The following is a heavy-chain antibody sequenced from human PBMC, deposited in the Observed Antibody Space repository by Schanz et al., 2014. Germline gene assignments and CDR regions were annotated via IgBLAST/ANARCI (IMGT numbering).Heavy chain of an antibody. CDR3: ELITLDRGVRNDY. CDR2: INHSGGT. V-gene: IGHV4-34*01. D-gene: IGHD3-10*01. CDR1: GGSSSDCY. Sequence: QVQLQQWGAGLLKASETLSLTCAVYGGSSSDCYWSWIRQPPGKGLEWIGEINHSGGTNYNPSLKSRVTVAVDTSKNQVSLILTSVTAADTAVYYCELITLDRGVRNDYWGQGTLVSVSS. J-gene: IGHJ4*02.